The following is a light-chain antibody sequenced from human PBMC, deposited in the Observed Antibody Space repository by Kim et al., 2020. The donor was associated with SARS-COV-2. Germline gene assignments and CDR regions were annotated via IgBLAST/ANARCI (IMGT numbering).Light chain of an antibody. V-gene: IGKV1-27*01. J-gene: IGKJ4*01. Sequence: EIQMTQSPSSLSASVGDRVTITCRASQSISNYLAWYQQKPGKVPKLLIYAASTLHSGVPSRFSGSGSGTDFTLTISSLQPEDVATYYCQKYNSAPLTFGGGTKVDIK. CDR3: QKYNSAPLT. CDR1: QSISNY. CDR2: AAS.